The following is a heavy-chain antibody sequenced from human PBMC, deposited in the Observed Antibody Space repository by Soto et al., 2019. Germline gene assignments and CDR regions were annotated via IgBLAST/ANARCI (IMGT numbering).Heavy chain of an antibody. J-gene: IGHJ4*02. CDR3: ASVTMVRGVIPRGY. Sequence: GGSLRLSCAASGFTFSRYAMSWVRQAPGKGLEWVSAISGSGGSTYYADSVKGRFTISRDNSKNTLYLQMNSLRAEDTAVYYCASVTMVRGVIPRGYWGQGTLVTVSS. CDR1: GFTFSRYA. V-gene: IGHV3-23*01. D-gene: IGHD3-10*01. CDR2: ISGSGGST.